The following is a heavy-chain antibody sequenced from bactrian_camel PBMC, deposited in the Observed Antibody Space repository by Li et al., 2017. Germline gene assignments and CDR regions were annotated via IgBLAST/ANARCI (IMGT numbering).Heavy chain of an antibody. J-gene: IGHJ6*01. D-gene: IGHD1*01. V-gene: IGHV3-1*01. Sequence: VQLVESGGDLLQPGGSLRLSCAASGFAFAENDMNWVRQGPGKGLEWVTTISFSGRTTGYADSVKGRFIVSRDNAKNMLYLQMTTLSFDDMGTYYCVKHWHAWGQGTQVTVS. CDR2: ISFSGRTT. CDR3: VKHWHA. CDR1: GFAFAEND.